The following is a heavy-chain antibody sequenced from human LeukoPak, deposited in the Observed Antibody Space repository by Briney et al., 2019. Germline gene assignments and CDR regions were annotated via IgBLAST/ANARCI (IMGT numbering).Heavy chain of an antibody. V-gene: IGHV3-21*01. CDR2: ISSRSVYI. CDR3: ARSRTTVTKDPLDS. CDR1: GFTFSSYI. Sequence: GGSLRLSCAASGFTFSSYIMNWVRQAPGKGLEWVAAISSRSVYIYSADSVRGRFTISRDDAKNSLYLQMNSLRAEDTAVYYCARSRTTVTKDPLDSWGQGTLVTVSS. D-gene: IGHD4-17*01. J-gene: IGHJ4*02.